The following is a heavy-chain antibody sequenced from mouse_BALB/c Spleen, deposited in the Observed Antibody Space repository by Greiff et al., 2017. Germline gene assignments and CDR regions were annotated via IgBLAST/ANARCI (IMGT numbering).Heavy chain of an antibody. CDR2: ISSGSSTI. CDR1: GFTFSSFG. J-gene: IGHJ4*01. D-gene: IGHD2-4*01. CDR3: ARSEGLRRAMDY. V-gene: IGHV5-17*02. Sequence: EVKLVESGGGLVQPGGSRKLSCAASGFTFSSFGMHWVRQAPEKGLEWVAYISSGSSTIYYADTVKGRFTISRDNPKNTLFLQMTSLRSEDTAMYYCARSEGLRRAMDYWGQGTSVTVSA.